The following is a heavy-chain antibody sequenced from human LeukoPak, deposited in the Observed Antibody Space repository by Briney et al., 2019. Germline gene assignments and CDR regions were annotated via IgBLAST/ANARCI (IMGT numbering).Heavy chain of an antibody. V-gene: IGHV4-38-2*02. CDR2: LYHTGST. D-gene: IGHD5-12*01. CDR3: ARMPLRGYSGYDRVNYYYYYMDV. CDR1: YYSISSAHY. J-gene: IGHJ6*03. Sequence: PSETLSLTCTVSYYSISSAHYWGWIRQPPGKGLEWIGSLYHTGSTYYNPSPKSRVTISLDMAKSQFSLKLNSVTAADTAVYYCARMPLRGYSGYDRVNYYYYYMDVWGKGTAVTVSS.